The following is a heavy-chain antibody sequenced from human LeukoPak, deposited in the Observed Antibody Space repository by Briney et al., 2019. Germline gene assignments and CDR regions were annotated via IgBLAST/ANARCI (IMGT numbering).Heavy chain of an antibody. V-gene: IGHV4-39*07. CDR1: GDSISSSSSY. D-gene: IGHD3-10*01. CDR2: IYYSGST. J-gene: IGHJ4*02. CDR3: ARDPSRVLLWFGEPSHFDY. Sequence: SETLSLTCTVSGDSISSSSSYWGWIRQPPGEGLEWIGSIYYSGSTYYNPSLKSQVTISVDTSKNQFSLKLNSVTAADTAVYYCARDPSRVLLWFGEPSHFDYWGQGTLVTVSS.